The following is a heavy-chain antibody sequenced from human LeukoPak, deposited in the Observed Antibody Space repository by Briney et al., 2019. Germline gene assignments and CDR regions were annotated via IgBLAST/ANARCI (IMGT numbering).Heavy chain of an antibody. V-gene: IGHV3-7*01. CDR2: IKRDGGEK. J-gene: IGHJ3*02. CDR3: ARDRGGSVSHGFDAFDI. Sequence: QPGGSLRLSCAASGFTFSNYWMNWVRQAPGKGLEWVANIKRDGGEKSYVDSVKGRFTISRDNAKNSLHLQMNSLRAEDTAVYYCARDRGGSVSHGFDAFDIWGQGTMVTVSS. D-gene: IGHD3-10*01. CDR1: GFTFSNYW.